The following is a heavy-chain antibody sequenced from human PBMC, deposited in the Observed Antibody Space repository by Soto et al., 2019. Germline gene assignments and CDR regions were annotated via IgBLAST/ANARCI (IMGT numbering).Heavy chain of an antibody. J-gene: IGHJ3*02. V-gene: IGHV3-21*01. CDR3: ARSVIFRGLIRTFDM. D-gene: IGHD3-10*01. CDR1: GFTFSSFN. Sequence: EVQLVESGGGLVKAGGSLRLSCSASGFTFSSFNMHWVRRAPGKGLEWVSSISGTTKYIYYGDSVKGRFTISRDNAENSMYLQMNRLRVEDKAVYYGARSVIFRGLIRTFDMWGQGTLVTVSS. CDR2: ISGTTKYI.